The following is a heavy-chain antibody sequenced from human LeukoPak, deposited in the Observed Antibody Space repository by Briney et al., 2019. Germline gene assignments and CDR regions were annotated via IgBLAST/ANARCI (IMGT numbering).Heavy chain of an antibody. J-gene: IGHJ4*02. CDR1: GYTFSSYG. CDR3: ARARYYGSGSFYDY. D-gene: IGHD3-10*01. V-gene: IGHV1-18*01. CDR2: ISGYNGNT. Sequence: GASVKVSCKASGYTFSSYGISWVRQAPGQGLEWMGWISGYNGNTHYAQKVQGRVTMTTDTSTTTAYMELRSLRSEDTAVYYCARARYYGSGSFYDYWGQGTLVTVSS.